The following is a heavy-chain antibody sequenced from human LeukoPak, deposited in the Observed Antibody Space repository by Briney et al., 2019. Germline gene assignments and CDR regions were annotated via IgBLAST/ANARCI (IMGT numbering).Heavy chain of an antibody. CDR3: ARGYGYSSGWYFDY. D-gene: IGHD6-19*01. V-gene: IGHV3-30-3*01. CDR1: GFSFSNYA. Sequence: GGSLRLSCAASGFSFSNYAMHWVRQAPGKGLEWVAVISYDGSNKYYADSVKGRFTISRDNSNNTLYLQMNSLRVEDTAVYYCARGYGYSSGWYFDYWGQGTPVTVSS. J-gene: IGHJ4*02. CDR2: ISYDGSNK.